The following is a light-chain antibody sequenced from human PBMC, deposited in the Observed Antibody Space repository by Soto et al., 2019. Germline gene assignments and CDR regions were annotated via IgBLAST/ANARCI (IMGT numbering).Light chain of an antibody. CDR3: QPGYSTPQT. CDR1: QSISSY. V-gene: IGKV1-39*01. CDR2: GAF. J-gene: IGKJ1*01. Sequence: TQSPSSLSASVGDIVTITCRASQSISSYLNWYQQKTGKAPKLLIYGAFSLETGVPSRFSGSGTGTDFTLTISSLQTEDFATYYCQPGYSTPQTFGQGTKVGIK.